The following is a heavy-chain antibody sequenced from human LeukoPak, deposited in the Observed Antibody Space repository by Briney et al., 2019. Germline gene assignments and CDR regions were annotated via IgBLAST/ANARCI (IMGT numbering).Heavy chain of an antibody. CDR2: ISGSGDST. CDR3: AIAGGNTAYNH. CDR1: GFTFRSYA. V-gene: IGHV3-23*01. Sequence: GGSLRLSCAASGFTFRSYAMSWVRPAPGKGPEWVSAISGSGDSTYYTDSVKGRFTISRDNSKNTLYLQMNSLRAEDTAVYYCAIAGGNTAYNHWGQGTLVTVSS. D-gene: IGHD3-16*01. J-gene: IGHJ5*02.